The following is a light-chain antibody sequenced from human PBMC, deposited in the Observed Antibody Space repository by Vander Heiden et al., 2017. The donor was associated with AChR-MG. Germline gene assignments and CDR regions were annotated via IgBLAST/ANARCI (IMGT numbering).Light chain of an antibody. V-gene: IGLV3-1*01. CDR3: QAWDSRSNWV. Sequence: SYELTQPPSVSVSPGQTASITCSGDRLGNKYASWYQQKPGQSPVLVIHQNDKRPSGIPGRFSGSSSRNTATLTISGTQSLDEADYFCQAWDSRSNWVFGGGTKLTVL. J-gene: IGLJ3*02. CDR1: RLGNKY. CDR2: QND.